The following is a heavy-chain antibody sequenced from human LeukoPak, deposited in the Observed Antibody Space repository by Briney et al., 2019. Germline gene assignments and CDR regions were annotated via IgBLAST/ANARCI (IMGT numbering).Heavy chain of an antibody. CDR3: ARETDFGNYGMDV. D-gene: IGHD3-3*01. V-gene: IGHV4-59*12. CDR1: GDSIRTNI. Sequence: SETLSLTCTVSGDSIRTNIWNWVRQPPGRGLEWIGRIYYSGTTIYNPSLKSRVTISTDTSKNEVSLKLTSATAADTAVYYCARETDFGNYGMDVWGQGTTVTVSS. CDR2: IYYSGTT. J-gene: IGHJ6*02.